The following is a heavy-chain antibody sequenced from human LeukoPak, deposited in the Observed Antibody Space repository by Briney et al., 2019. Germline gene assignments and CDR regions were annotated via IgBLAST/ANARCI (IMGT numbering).Heavy chain of an antibody. V-gene: IGHV4-31*03. J-gene: IGHJ6*02. CDR3: ARDAGYGRDV. CDR2: IDYSGRS. Sequence: SQTLSLTCPVSAGAISHAGYFWSCVRQHPEKGLEWIGYIDYSGRSYYNPSLESRVVISVDTSENQVSLTLKSMTAADAAVYYCARDAGYGRDVGGQGTTVTVS. CDR1: AGAISHAGYF.